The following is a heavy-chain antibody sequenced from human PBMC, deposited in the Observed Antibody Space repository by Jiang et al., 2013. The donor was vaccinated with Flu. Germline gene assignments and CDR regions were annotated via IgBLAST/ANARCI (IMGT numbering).Heavy chain of an antibody. CDR2: ISSSGSTI. CDR3: ARDGYCSGGSCHSPDAFDI. V-gene: IGHV3-48*03. Sequence: LEWVSYISSSGSTIYYADSVKGRFTISRDNAKNSLYLQMNSLRVEDTAVYYCARDGYCSGGSCHSPDAFDIWGQGTMVTVSS. J-gene: IGHJ3*02. D-gene: IGHD2-15*01.